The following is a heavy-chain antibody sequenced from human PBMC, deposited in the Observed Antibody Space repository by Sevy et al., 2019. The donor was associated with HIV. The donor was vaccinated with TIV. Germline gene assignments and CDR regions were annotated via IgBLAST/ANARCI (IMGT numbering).Heavy chain of an antibody. CDR1: GFTFSSYG. V-gene: IGHV3-30*18. J-gene: IGHJ6*02. D-gene: IGHD6-13*01. Sequence: GGSLRLSCAASGFTFSSYGMHWVRQAPGKGLEWVAVISYDGSNKYYADSVKGRFTISRDNSKNTLYLQMNSLRAEDTAVYYCAKSIAAAELAYYYYGMDVWGQGTTVTVSS. CDR2: ISYDGSNK. CDR3: AKSIAAAELAYYYYGMDV.